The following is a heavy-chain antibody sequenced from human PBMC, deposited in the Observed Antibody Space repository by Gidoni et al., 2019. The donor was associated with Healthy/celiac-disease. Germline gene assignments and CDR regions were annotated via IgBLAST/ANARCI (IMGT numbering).Heavy chain of an antibody. CDR2: ISRSGSTI. V-gene: IGHV3-48*03. CDR1: GFTFRSYE. D-gene: IGHD4-17*01. CDR3: ARDHWGDYEEGGNYFDY. J-gene: IGHJ4*02. Sequence: EVQLVESGGGLVQPGGSLRLSCAASGFTFRSYEMNWVRQAPGKGLEWVSYISRSGSTIYYADSVKGRFTISRDNAKNSLYLQMNSLRAEDTAVYYCARDHWGDYEEGGNYFDYWGQGTLVTVSS.